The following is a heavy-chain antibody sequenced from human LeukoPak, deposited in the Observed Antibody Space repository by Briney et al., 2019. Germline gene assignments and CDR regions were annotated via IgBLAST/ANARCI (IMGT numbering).Heavy chain of an antibody. J-gene: IGHJ3*02. V-gene: IGHV4-4*07. CDR3: ARDSYYYYDNSGYYYESAFDI. CDR1: GGSISSYY. Sequence: KPSETLSLTCTVYGGSISSYYWSWIRQPAGKGLEWIGRIYTSGSTNYNPSLKSRVTMSVDTSKNQFSLKLSSVTAADTAVYYCARDSYYYYDNSGYYYESAFDIWGQGTMVTVSS. D-gene: IGHD3-22*01. CDR2: IYTSGST.